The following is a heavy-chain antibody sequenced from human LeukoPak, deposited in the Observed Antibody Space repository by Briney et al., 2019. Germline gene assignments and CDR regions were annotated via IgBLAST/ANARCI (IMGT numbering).Heavy chain of an antibody. CDR3: AKDRPYGGSG. CDR2: ISSDGSIS. D-gene: IGHD3-22*01. Sequence: PGRSLRLSCAASGFTFSNYGMRWVRQAPGKGLEWVAVISSDGSISLYADSVKGRFTISRDNSKNRLYLQMNSLRAEDTALYHCAKDRPYGGSGWGQGTLVTVSS. J-gene: IGHJ4*02. CDR1: GFTFSNYG. V-gene: IGHV3-30*18.